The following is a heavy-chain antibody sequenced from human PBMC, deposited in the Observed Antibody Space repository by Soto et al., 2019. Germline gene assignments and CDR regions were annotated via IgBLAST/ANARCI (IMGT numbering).Heavy chain of an antibody. D-gene: IGHD1-26*01. Sequence: TLSLHCNVSGGPMSGYFWSWFRLSAGKGLEWIGRIYTSGTTNYNPSLKSRVTMSVGTSWTHFSLTLTSVTAADSALYYCATATIDWAFDNWGPGTM. CDR1: GGPMSGYF. J-gene: IGHJ3*02. V-gene: IGHV4-4*07. CDR2: IYTSGTT. CDR3: ATATIDWAFDN.